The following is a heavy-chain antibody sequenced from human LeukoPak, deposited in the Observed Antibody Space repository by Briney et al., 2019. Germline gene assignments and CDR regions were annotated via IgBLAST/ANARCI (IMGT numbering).Heavy chain of an antibody. D-gene: IGHD3-3*01. CDR2: IYYSGST. CDR3: ARHGSDFWSGYYPNWFDP. CDR1: GGSISSSSYY. V-gene: IGHV4-39*01. Sequence: SETLSLTCTVSGGSISSSSYYWGWIRQPPGKGLEWIGSIYYSGSTYYNPSLKSRVTISVDTSKNQFSLKLSSVTAADTAVYYCARHGSDFWSGYYPNWFDPWGQGTLVTVSS. J-gene: IGHJ5*02.